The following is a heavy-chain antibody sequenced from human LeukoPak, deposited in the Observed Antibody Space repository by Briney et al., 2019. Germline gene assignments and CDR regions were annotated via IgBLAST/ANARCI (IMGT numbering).Heavy chain of an antibody. D-gene: IGHD6-13*01. V-gene: IGHV5-51*01. J-gene: IGHJ4*02. CDR1: GYSFTSYW. Sequence: GESLKISCKGSGYSFTSYWIGWVRQMPGKGLEWMGIIYPGDSDTRYSPSFQGQVTISADKSISTAYLQWSSLKASDTATYYCARPGGGAAAGTSINYWGQGTLVTVSS. CDR2: IYPGDSDT. CDR3: ARPGGGAAAGTSINY.